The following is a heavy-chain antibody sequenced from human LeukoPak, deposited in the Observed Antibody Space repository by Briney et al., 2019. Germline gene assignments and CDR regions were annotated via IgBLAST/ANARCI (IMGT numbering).Heavy chain of an antibody. CDR1: GGSFSSGGYY. V-gene: IGHV4-39*01. D-gene: IGHD3-10*01. CDR2: IYYSGST. Sequence: SETLSLTCTVSGGSFSSGGYYWSWIRQHPGKGLEWIGYIYYSGSTYYNPSLKSRVTISVDTSKNQFSLKLSSVTAADTAVYYCARLPRITMVRGAPYYFDYWGQGTLVTVSS. CDR3: ARLPRITMVRGAPYYFDY. J-gene: IGHJ4*02.